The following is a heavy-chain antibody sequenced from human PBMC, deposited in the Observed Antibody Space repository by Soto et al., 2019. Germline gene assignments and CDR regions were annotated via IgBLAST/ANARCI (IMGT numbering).Heavy chain of an antibody. D-gene: IGHD3-3*01. V-gene: IGHV1-46*01. CDR3: ARDARITIFGVVITYGSEYFQH. CDR1: GYTFTSYY. CDR2: INPSGGST. J-gene: IGHJ1*01. Sequence: ASVKVSCKASGYTFTSYYMHWVRQAPGQGLEWMGIINPSGGSTSYARKFQGRVTMTRDTSTSTVYMELSSLRSEDTAVYYCARDARITIFGVVITYGSEYFQHWGQGTLVTVSS.